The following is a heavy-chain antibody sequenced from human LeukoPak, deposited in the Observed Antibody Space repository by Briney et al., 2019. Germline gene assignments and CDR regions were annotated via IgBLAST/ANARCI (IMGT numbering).Heavy chain of an antibody. V-gene: IGHV4-31*03. J-gene: IGHJ4*02. CDR2: IYYSGST. CDR1: GGSISSGGYY. D-gene: IGHD4-17*01. CDR3: ARVPTVTTDREFDY. Sequence: SETLSLTCTVSGGSISSGGYYSSWIRQHPGKGLEWIGYIYYSGSTYYNPSLKSRVTISVDTSKNQFSLKLSSVTAADTAVYYCARVPTVTTDREFDYWGQGTLVTVSS.